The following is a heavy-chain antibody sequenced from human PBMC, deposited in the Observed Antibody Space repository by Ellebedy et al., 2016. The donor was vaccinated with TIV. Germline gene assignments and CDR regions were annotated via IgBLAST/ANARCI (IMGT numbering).Heavy chain of an antibody. D-gene: IGHD2-15*01. CDR2: IYYSGSA. Sequence: MPSETLSLTCTVSGGSISNSDYYWNWIRQPPGKGLEWIGSIYYSGSAYYNPSLKSRVTISVDTSKNQFSLKLSSVTAADTAVYYCARGGRYCSGGSCYTGRFDPWGQGTLVTVSS. CDR1: GGSISNSDYY. J-gene: IGHJ5*02. CDR3: ARGGRYCSGGSCYTGRFDP. V-gene: IGHV4-39*07.